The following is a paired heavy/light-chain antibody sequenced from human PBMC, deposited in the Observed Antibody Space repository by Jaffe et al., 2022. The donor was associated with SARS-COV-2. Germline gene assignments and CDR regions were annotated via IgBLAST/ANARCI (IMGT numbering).Heavy chain of an antibody. J-gene: IGHJ4*02. V-gene: IGHV3-15*01. CDR3: SAGRLFSTLYYFDS. D-gene: IGHD3-10*02. CDR1: GFTFNDAW. Sequence: EVQLVESGGGLVKPGESLRLSCAASGFTFNDAWMNWVRQAPGKGLEWVGRIKSKTDGETTDYAAPVKGRFTISRDDSKNTLYLHMNSLKTEDTAVYYCSAGRLFSTLYYFDSWGQGTLVTVSS. CDR2: IKSKTDGETT.
Light chain of an antibody. CDR1: SLRSYY. J-gene: IGLJ2*01. Sequence: SSELTQDPTVSVALGQTVRITCQGDSLRSYYAAWYQQKPRQAPVLVIYDKNNRPSGIPDRFSGSSSGNTASLTITGAQAEDEADYYCNCRDSSGYHVLFGGGTKLTVL. V-gene: IGLV3-19*01. CDR3: NCRDSSGYHVL. CDR2: DKN.